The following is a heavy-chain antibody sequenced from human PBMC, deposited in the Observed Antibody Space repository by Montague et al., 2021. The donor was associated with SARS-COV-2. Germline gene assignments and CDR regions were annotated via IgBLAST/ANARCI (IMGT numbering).Heavy chain of an antibody. V-gene: IGHV3-30*04. Sequence: SLRLSCAASGFTFSSYAMHWVRQAPGKGLEWVAVISYDGSNKYYADSVKGRFTISRDNSKNTLYLQMNSLRAEDTAVYYCASGGVVGATWDAFDIWGQGTMVTVSS. CDR3: ASGGVVGATWDAFDI. J-gene: IGHJ3*02. D-gene: IGHD1-26*01. CDR2: ISYDGSNK. CDR1: GFTFSSYA.